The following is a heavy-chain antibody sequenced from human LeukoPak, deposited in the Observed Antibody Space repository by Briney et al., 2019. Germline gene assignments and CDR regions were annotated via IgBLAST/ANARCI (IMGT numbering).Heavy chain of an antibody. Sequence: GGSLRLSCAASGFTFSRYWMSWVRQAPGKGLEWVANIKQDGSEKYYVGSVKGRFTISRDNARNSLYLQMNSLRAEDTAVYYCARDKSYGDSSDYWGQGTLVTVSS. CDR2: IKQDGSEK. J-gene: IGHJ4*02. CDR1: GFTFSRYW. CDR3: ARDKSYGDSSDY. D-gene: IGHD4-17*01. V-gene: IGHV3-7*01.